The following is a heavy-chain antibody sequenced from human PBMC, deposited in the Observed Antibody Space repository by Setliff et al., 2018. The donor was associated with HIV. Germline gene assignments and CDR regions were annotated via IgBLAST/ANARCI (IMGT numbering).Heavy chain of an antibody. Sequence: GESLKISCAASGFTVSSNYMSWVRQAPGKGLEWVSVIYSGGSTYYADSVKGRFTISRDNSKNTLYLQMNSLRAEDTAVYYCARDVPATDDAFDIWGQGTMVT. CDR3: ARDVPATDDAFDI. CDR1: GFTVSSNY. D-gene: IGHD2-2*01. V-gene: IGHV3-53*01. CDR2: IYSGGST. J-gene: IGHJ3*02.